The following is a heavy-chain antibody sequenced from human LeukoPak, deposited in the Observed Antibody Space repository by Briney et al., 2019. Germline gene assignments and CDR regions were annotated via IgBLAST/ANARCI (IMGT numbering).Heavy chain of an antibody. Sequence: SETLSLTCTVSGGSISSYYWSWIRQPPGKGLEWIGYIYYSGSTNYNPSLKSRVTISVDTSKNQFSLNLRSVTAADTAVYYCARSAGAGPSNWSAPGAQEPRVPVSS. J-gene: IGHJ5*02. V-gene: IGHV4-59*01. CDR3: ARSAGAGPSNWSAP. CDR2: IYYSGST. D-gene: IGHD6-19*01. CDR1: GGSISSYY.